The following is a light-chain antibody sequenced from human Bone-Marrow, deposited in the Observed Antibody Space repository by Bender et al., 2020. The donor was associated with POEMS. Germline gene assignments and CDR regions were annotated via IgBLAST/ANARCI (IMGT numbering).Light chain of an antibody. V-gene: IGLV2-14*02. CDR2: EGS. J-gene: IGLJ3*02. Sequence: QSALTQPASVSGSPGQSITISCTGTSSDVGSYNVVSWYQQHPGKAPKVMIYEGSKRPSGVSNRFSGSKSGNTASLTISGLQAEDEADYYCSSYTSRTTRVFGGGTKLTVL. CDR1: SSDVGSYNV. CDR3: SSYTSRTTRV.